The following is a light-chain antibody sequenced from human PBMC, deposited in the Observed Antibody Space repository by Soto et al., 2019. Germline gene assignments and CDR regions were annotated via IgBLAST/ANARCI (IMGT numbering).Light chain of an antibody. CDR3: QQSYRTPQT. V-gene: IGKV1-39*01. CDR2: AAS. J-gene: IGKJ2*01. Sequence: DIPMTQSPSSLSASVGDRVTITCRASQSISSYLNWYQQKQGKAPKLLIYAASSLQSGVPSRFSGSGSGTDFTLSISSLQPEDFATYYCQQSYRTPQTFGQGTKLEIK. CDR1: QSISSY.